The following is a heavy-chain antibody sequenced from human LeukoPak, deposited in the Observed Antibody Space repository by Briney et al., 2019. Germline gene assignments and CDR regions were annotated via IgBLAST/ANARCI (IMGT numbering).Heavy chain of an antibody. J-gene: IGHJ4*02. D-gene: IGHD2-2*01. CDR2: IYHSGST. Sequence: SETLSLTCAVSGGSISSGGYSWSWIRQPPGKGLEWIGYIYHSGSTYYNPSLKSRVTISVDRSKNQFSLKLSSVTAADTAVYYCARELVGRITIDYWGQGTLVTVSS. CDR1: GGSISSGGYS. CDR3: ARELVGRITIDY. V-gene: IGHV4-30-2*01.